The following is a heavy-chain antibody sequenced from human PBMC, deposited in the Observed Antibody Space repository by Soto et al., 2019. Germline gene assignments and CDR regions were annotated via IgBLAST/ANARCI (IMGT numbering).Heavy chain of an antibody. Sequence: QVQLVQSGAEVKKPGASVKVSCKASGYTFTTYGMTWVRQAPGQGLDWMGWISTYNGNTKYAERLQGRVTMTTDTTTRTAYMELRSLRSDDTAVYYCAGAPADYYDNSGDYFLDYWGQRTLGTVSS. V-gene: IGHV1-18*01. CDR3: AGAPADYYDNSGDYFLDY. D-gene: IGHD3-22*01. J-gene: IGHJ4*02. CDR1: GYTFTTYG. CDR2: ISTYNGNT.